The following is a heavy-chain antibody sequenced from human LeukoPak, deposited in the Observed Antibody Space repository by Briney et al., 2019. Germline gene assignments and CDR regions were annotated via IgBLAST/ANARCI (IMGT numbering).Heavy chain of an antibody. CDR1: GFIFRGYS. V-gene: IGHV3-21*01. J-gene: IGHJ6*03. D-gene: IGHD2-15*01. Sequence: GGSLRLSCAASGFIFRGYSVSWVRQGPGKGLEWVSLIRVGDEGAYYADSVKGRFTISRDNAKKSMYLQMNSLRAEDTAVYYCARDGRLLNYNMDVWGKGTTVTVSS. CDR3: ARDGRLLNYNMDV. CDR2: IRVGDEGA.